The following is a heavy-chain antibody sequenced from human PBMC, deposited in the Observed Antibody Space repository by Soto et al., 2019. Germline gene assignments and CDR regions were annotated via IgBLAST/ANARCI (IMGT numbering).Heavy chain of an antibody. V-gene: IGHV3-23*01. CDR2: ISGSGGST. D-gene: IGHD3-22*01. CDR1: GFTFSSYA. J-gene: IGHJ4*02. CDR3: ATHYYDSSGYSPHFDY. Sequence: PGGSLRLSCAASGFTFSSYAMSWVRQAPGKGLEWVSAISGSGGSTYYADSVKGRFTISRDNSKNTLYLQMNSLRAEDTAVYYCATHYYDSSGYSPHFDYWGQGTLVTVSS.